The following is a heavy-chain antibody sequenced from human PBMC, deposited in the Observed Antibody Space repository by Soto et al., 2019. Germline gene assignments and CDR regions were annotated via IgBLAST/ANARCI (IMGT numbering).Heavy chain of an antibody. D-gene: IGHD3-9*01. Sequence: RGESLKISCKGPGYSFTSYWISLVRQMPGKGLEWMGRIDPSDSYTNYSPSFQGHVTISADKSISTAYLQWSSLKASDTAMYYCARHLGFYYDIDYWGQGTLVTVSS. CDR2: IDPSDSYT. J-gene: IGHJ4*02. CDR1: GYSFTSYW. V-gene: IGHV5-10-1*01. CDR3: ARHLGFYYDIDY.